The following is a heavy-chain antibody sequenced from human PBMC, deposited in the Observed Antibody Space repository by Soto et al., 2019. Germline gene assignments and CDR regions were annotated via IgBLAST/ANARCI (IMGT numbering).Heavy chain of an antibody. V-gene: IGHV5-51*01. CDR1: GNSFTTYW. CDR2: IYPGDSDT. J-gene: IGHJ4*02. D-gene: IGHD2-21*01. Sequence: XESLKISWKCSGNSFTTYWIGLVLQMPGKGLEWMGIIYPGDSDTRYSPSFQGQVTISADNSISTAYLQWGSLTASDTAMYYCARHRWKFVDPYHFDFWGQGTLVTVSS. CDR3: ARHRWKFVDPYHFDF.